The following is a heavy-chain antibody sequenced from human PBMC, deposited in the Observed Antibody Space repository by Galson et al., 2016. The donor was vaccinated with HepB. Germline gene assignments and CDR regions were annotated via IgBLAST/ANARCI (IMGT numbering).Heavy chain of an antibody. D-gene: IGHD6-19*01. Sequence: SLRLSCAASGFALEDYGMSWVRQAPGKGLEWVSGMNWHTGKTDYAESVKGLFTISRDNAEKSLYLKMYSLRVEDTDLYYCARRSPGYSSGWHPRNGCDIWGQGTMVTVS. CDR1: GFALEDYG. CDR3: ARRSPGYSSGWHPRNGCDI. CDR2: MNWHTGKT. V-gene: IGHV3-20*04. J-gene: IGHJ3*02.